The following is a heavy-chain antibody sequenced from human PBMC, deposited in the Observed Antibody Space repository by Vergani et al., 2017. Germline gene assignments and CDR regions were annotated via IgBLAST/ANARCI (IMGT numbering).Heavy chain of an antibody. CDR1: GGSFSGYY. CDR3: ARGTGCSGGSCYLSY. D-gene: IGHD2-15*01. V-gene: IGHV4-34*01. Sequence: QVPLQQWGAGLLKPSETLSLTCAVYGGSFSGYYWSWIRQPPGKGLEWIGEINHSGSTNYNPSLKSRVTISVDTSKNQFSLKLSSVTAADTAVYYCARGTGCSGGSCYLSYWGQGTLVTVSS. J-gene: IGHJ4*02. CDR2: INHSGST.